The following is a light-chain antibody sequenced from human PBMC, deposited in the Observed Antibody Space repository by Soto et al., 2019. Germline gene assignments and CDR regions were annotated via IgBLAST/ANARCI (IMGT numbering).Light chain of an antibody. Sequence: QSALTQPASVSGSPGQSITISCTGTSSDVGNNNFVSWYQQYPGKAPRLMIYEVSNRPSGVSERFAGSKSGNTASLTISGLQAEDEADYYCQSYDSSLSGSRVFGTGTKVTVL. CDR2: EVS. J-gene: IGLJ1*01. CDR1: SSDVGNNNF. CDR3: QSYDSSLSGSRV. V-gene: IGLV2-14*01.